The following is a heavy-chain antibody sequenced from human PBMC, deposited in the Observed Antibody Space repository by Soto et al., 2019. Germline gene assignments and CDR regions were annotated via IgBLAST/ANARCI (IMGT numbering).Heavy chain of an antibody. CDR2: TYYRSKWYN. D-gene: IGHD3-9*01. J-gene: IGHJ5*02. Sequence: SQTLSLPCAISGDSVSSNSAAWNWIRQSPSRGLEWLGRTYYRSKWYNDYAVSVKSRITINPDTSKNQFSLQLNSVPPEDTAVYYCARNYDILTGYSYNWFDPWGQGTLVTVSS. CDR1: GDSVSSNSAA. V-gene: IGHV6-1*01. CDR3: ARNYDILTGYSYNWFDP.